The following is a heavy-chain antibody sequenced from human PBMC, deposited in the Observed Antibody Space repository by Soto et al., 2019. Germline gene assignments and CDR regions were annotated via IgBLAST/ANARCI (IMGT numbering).Heavy chain of an antibody. V-gene: IGHV2-5*02. CDR3: AHIPNYYQYDWFDP. CDR1: GFSLTTRGVG. D-gene: IGHD3-16*01. J-gene: IGHJ5*02. CDR2: IYWDDDK. Sequence: QITLKESGPPLVKPTQTLTLTCTFSGFSLTTRGVGVGWIRQPPGKALECLALIYWDDDKRYSPSLQSRLSITKDTSKNLVVLTMTNVDPVDTATYYCAHIPNYYQYDWFDPWGQGTLVSVSS.